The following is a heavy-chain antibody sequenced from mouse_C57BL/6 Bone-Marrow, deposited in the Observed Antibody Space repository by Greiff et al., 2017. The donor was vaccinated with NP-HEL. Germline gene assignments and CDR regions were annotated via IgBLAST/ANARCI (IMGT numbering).Heavy chain of an antibody. CDR1: GYTFTDYY. CDR3: ARKVRAYYSNCDAMDY. J-gene: IGHJ4*01. V-gene: IGHV1-19*01. CDR2: INPYNGGT. D-gene: IGHD2-5*01. Sequence: EVQLQQSGPVLVKPGASVKMSCKASGYTFTDYYMNWVKQSHGKSLEWIGVINPYNGGTSYNQKFKGKATLTVDKSSSTAYMALNSLTSEDSAVYYCARKVRAYYSNCDAMDYWGQGTSVTVSS.